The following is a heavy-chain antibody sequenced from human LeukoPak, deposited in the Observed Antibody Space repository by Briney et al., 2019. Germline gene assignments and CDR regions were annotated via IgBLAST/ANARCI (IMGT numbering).Heavy chain of an antibody. CDR1: GFTFSGSW. CDR2: MNPDGSVK. Sequence: GGSLRLSCAASGFTFSGSWMSWVRQAPGKGLEWVADMNPDGSVKFYVDSVKGRFTISRDNAKNSLYLLMDSLRAEDTAVYYCARDPNHGALDIWSQGTLVTVSS. V-gene: IGHV3-7*01. CDR3: ARDPNHGALDI. D-gene: IGHD1-14*01. J-gene: IGHJ3*02.